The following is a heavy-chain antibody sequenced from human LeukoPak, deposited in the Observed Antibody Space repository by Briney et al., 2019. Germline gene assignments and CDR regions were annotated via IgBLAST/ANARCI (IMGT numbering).Heavy chain of an antibody. V-gene: IGHV3-9*01. J-gene: IGHJ6*02. CDR3: ARGNRDSSGFYFYYGMDV. D-gene: IGHD3-22*01. CDR2: DSYNI. Sequence: DSYNIGYAASVKGRFTISRDNAKNSLYLQMNSLRPEDTASYYCARGNRDSSGFYFYYGMDVWGQGTTVTVSS.